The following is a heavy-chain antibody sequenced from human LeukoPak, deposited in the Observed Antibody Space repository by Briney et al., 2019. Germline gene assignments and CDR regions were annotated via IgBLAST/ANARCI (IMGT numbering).Heavy chain of an antibody. CDR1: GFTFSGYL. V-gene: IGHV3-7*01. J-gene: IGHJ6*03. Sequence: GGSLRLSCAASGFTFSGYLMNWVRQAPGKRLEWVANIKQDGNEKNFVDSVKGRFTVSRDNAKNSLFLQMNSLRAEDTAVYYCARGANYYYEYMDVWGKGTTVTVSS. CDR2: IKQDGNEK. CDR3: ARGANYYYEYMDV.